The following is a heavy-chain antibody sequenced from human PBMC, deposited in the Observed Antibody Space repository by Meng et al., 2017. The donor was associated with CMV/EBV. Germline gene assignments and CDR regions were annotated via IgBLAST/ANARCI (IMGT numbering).Heavy chain of an antibody. V-gene: IGHV3-53*01. Sequence: GGSLRLSCAASGFTVSSNYMSWVRQAPGKGLGWVSVIYSGGSTYYADSVKGRFTISRDNSKNTLYLQMHSLRAEDTAVYYCARAVGRAALTYYYGMDVWGQGTTVTVSS. CDR2: IYSGGST. CDR1: GFTVSSNY. D-gene: IGHD6-6*01. CDR3: ARAVGRAALTYYYGMDV. J-gene: IGHJ6*02.